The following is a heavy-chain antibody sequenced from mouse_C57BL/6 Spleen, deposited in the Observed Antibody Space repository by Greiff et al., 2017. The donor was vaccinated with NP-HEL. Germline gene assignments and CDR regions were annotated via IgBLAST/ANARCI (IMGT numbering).Heavy chain of an antibody. V-gene: IGHV1-80*01. CDR2: IYPGDGDT. CDR3: ARESSGYTWFAY. J-gene: IGHJ3*01. D-gene: IGHD3-2*02. Sequence: VQLQQSGAELVKPGASVKISCKASGYAFSSYWMNWVKQRPGKGLEWIGQIYPGDGDTNYNGKFKGKATLTADKSSSTAYMQLSSLTSEDSAVYFCARESSGYTWFAYWGQGTLVTVSA. CDR1: GYAFSSYW.